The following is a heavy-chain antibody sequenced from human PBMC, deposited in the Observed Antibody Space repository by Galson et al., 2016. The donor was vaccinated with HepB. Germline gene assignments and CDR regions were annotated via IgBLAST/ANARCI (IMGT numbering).Heavy chain of an antibody. V-gene: IGHV3-30*18. Sequence: SLRLSCAASGITFTTYGFHWVRQAPGKGLEWVSFIAHDGSKKLYAASVNGRFAISRDNSRNTVFLQMDSLRAEDTAIYFCAKDRGFHDSDSGEFDYWGQGTQVTVSS. D-gene: IGHD6-25*01. CDR1: GITFTTYG. J-gene: IGHJ4*02. CDR3: AKDRGFHDSDSGEFDY. CDR2: IAHDGSKK.